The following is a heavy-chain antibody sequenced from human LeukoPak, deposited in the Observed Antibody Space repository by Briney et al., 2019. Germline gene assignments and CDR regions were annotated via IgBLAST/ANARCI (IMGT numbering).Heavy chain of an antibody. J-gene: IGHJ4*02. CDR2: ISTTSTTI. D-gene: IGHD7-27*01. Sequence: GGSLRLSCAASGFTFSSYSINWVRQAPGKGLEWVSYISTTSTTIYYADSVRGRFTISRDNAKNSLYLQMNSLRAEDTAVYYCAKFPIPWGPYYFDYWGQGTLVTVSS. CDR3: AKFPIPWGPYYFDY. V-gene: IGHV3-48*01. CDR1: GFTFSSYS.